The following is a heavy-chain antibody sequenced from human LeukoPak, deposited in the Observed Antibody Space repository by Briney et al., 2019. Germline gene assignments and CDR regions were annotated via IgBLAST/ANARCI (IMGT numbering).Heavy chain of an antibody. V-gene: IGHV3-21*01. D-gene: IGHD2-15*01. CDR3: AKVGVVVAATSEDYSYMDV. Sequence: GGSLRLFCAASGFIFSSYSMNWVRQAPGKGLEWVSSISRSSSYIYYTDSVEGRFTISRDTAKNSLYVQMKSLRAEEKAVYYCAKVGVVVAATSEDYSYMDVWGNGTTVTVSS. J-gene: IGHJ6*03. CDR1: GFIFSSYS. CDR2: ISRSSSYI.